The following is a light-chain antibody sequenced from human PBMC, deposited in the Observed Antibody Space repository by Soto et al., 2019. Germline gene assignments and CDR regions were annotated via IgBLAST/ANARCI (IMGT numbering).Light chain of an antibody. CDR2: GVS. Sequence: EIVLTQSPATLSLSPGDRATLSCRASQSVRSDYFAWYQQKPGQAPRVIIFGVSTRATAIPDRFSGSGSGTDFTLTISRLEREDFALYYCQQYGNSPLTFGGGTKV. CDR1: QSVRSDY. CDR3: QQYGNSPLT. V-gene: IGKV3-20*01. J-gene: IGKJ4*01.